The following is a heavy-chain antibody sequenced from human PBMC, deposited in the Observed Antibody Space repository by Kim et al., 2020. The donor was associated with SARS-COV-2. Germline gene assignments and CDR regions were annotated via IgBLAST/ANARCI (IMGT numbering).Heavy chain of an antibody. D-gene: IGHD5-12*01. Sequence: SETLSLTCTVSGGSISSGGYYWSWIRQHPGKGLEWIGYIYYSGSTYYNPSLKSRVTISVDTSKNQFSLKLSSVTAADTAVYYCARAAYSGYDVGFDYWGQGTLVTVSS. J-gene: IGHJ4*02. CDR1: GGSISSGGYY. CDR3: ARAAYSGYDVGFDY. V-gene: IGHV4-31*03. CDR2: IYYSGST.